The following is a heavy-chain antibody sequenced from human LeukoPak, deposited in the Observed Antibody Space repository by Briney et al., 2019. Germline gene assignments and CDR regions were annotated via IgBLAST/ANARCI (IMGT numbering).Heavy chain of an antibody. CDR1: GFTVSSNH. CDR3: ARGVTTGTTPYYYAMDV. D-gene: IGHD1-1*01. CDR2: VYSGGST. J-gene: IGHJ6*02. Sequence: PGGSLRLSCAASGFTVSSNHMSSVRQAPGRGLEWVSVVYSGGSTYYADSVKGRFTISRDNPKNTLYLQMNSLRAEDTAVYYCARGVTTGTTPYYYAMDVWGQGTTVTVSS. V-gene: IGHV3-53*01.